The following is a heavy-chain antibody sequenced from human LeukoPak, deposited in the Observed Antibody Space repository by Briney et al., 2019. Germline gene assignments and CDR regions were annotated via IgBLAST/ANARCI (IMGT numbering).Heavy chain of an antibody. D-gene: IGHD2-21*02. V-gene: IGHV1-46*01. CDR1: GYTFTSYY. CDR3: ASYEDCGGDCSSYGMDV. Sequence: GASVKVSCKASGYTFTSYYLHWVRQAPGQGLEWMGIINPSGGSTTYAQNFQGRVTMTRDTSTSTVYMELSSLRSEDTAVYYCASYEDCGGDCSSYGMDVWGQGTTVTVSS. CDR2: INPSGGST. J-gene: IGHJ6*02.